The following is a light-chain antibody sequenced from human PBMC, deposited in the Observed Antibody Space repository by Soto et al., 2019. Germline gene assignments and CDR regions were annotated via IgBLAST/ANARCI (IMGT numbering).Light chain of an antibody. Sequence: QSVLTQPHSASGTPGQRVTISCSGSGSSIGTNTVNWYRQLPGTAPKLLIYGNNQRPSGVPDRFSGSKSGTSASLAISGLQSEDEAGYYCAAWDGSLNNVLFGGGTQLTVL. CDR3: AAWDGSLNNVL. J-gene: IGLJ2*01. CDR2: GNN. V-gene: IGLV1-44*01. CDR1: GSSIGTNT.